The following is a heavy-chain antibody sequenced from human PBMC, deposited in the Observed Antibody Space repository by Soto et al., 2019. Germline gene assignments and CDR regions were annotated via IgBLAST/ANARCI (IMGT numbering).Heavy chain of an antibody. CDR1: GGPFGSFG. CDR2: IWYDGSNK. J-gene: IGHJ6*02. D-gene: IGHD1-26*01. Sequence: SMSLPSSVPGGPFGSFGRHRVIQASGKGLEWVAVIWYDGSNKYYADSVKGRFTISRDNSKNTLYLQMNSLRAEDTAVYYGAREGRFLTLYYGRDGWGQRTTVTVS. V-gene: IGHV3-33*08. CDR3: AREGRFLTLYYGRDG.